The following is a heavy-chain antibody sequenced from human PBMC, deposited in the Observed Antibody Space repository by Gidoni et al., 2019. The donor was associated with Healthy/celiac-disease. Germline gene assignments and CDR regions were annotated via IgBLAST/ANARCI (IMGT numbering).Heavy chain of an antibody. D-gene: IGHD3-22*01. J-gene: IGHJ5*02. V-gene: IGHV3-21*01. CDR3: ARDGIVVVRGWFDP. CDR2: ISSSSSYI. CDR1: GFTFSSYS. Sequence: EVQLVESGGGLVKPGGSLRLYCAASGFTFSSYSMNWVRQAPGKGLEGVSSISSSSSYIYYADSVKGRFTISRDNAKNSLYLQMNSLRAEDTAVYYCARDGIVVVRGWFDPWGQGTLVTVSS.